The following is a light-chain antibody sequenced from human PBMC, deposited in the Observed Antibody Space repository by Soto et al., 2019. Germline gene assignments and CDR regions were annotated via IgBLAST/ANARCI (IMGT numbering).Light chain of an antibody. CDR2: GAS. CDR1: QRVSSSY. J-gene: IGKJ1*01. CDR3: QQYGSGWT. V-gene: IGKV3-20*01. Sequence: EIVLTQSPGPLSFSPGERATLSCRASQRVSSSYLAWYQQKPGQAPRLLIYGASSRATGIPDRFSGSGSGTDFTLTISRLEPEDFAVYYCQQYGSGWTFGQGTKVEIK.